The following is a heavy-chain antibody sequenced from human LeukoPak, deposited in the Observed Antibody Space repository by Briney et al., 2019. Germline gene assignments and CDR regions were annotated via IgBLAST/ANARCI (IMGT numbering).Heavy chain of an antibody. Sequence: GGSLTLSCAASGFTFSSYAMSWLRQAPGKGLEWVSASSGSGSSPYYADSVRGRFTISKDNSKNTLSLHINSLRAEDTAVYFCAKAGKFGSVRLVYFDFWGQGTLVTVSS. V-gene: IGHV3-23*01. CDR3: AKAGKFGSVRLVYFDF. CDR1: GFTFSSYA. CDR2: SSGSGSSP. D-gene: IGHD3-10*01. J-gene: IGHJ4*02.